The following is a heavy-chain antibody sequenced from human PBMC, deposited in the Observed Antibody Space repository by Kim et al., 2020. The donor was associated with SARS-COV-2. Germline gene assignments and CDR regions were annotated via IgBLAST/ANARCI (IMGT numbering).Heavy chain of an antibody. CDR3: ARIEVPGFFDY. J-gene: IGHJ4*02. CDR2: EE. Sequence: EEDYLDSVEGRFAISRDNAKNSLYLQMNSLRVDDTAVYYCARIEVPGFFDYWGQGSLVTVSS. V-gene: IGHV3-7*01.